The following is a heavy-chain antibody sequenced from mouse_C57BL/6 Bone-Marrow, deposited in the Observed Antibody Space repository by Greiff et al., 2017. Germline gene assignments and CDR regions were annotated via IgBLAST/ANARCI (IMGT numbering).Heavy chain of an antibody. CDR1: GFSLTSYG. CDR3: ARGDEVDY. Sequence: QVQLKESGPGLVQPSQSLSITCTASGFSLTSYGVHWVRQSPGKGLEWLGVIWSGGSTDYNTAFISRLGISNDNSKSQVFFKMNSLQADDTAIYYCARGDEVDYWGQGTTLTVSS. D-gene: IGHD3-3*01. J-gene: IGHJ2*01. CDR2: IWSGGST. V-gene: IGHV2-2*01.